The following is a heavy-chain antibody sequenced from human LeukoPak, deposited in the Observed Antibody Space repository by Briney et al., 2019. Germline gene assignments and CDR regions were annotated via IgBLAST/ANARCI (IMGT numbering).Heavy chain of an antibody. Sequence: IPSETLSLTCTVSGYSISSGYYWGWIRQPPGKGLEWIGSGSTYYNPSLKSRVTISVDTSKNQFSLKLSSVTAADTAVYYCTFNPCSGSFGFDIRGQGKKVPGSS. J-gene: IGHJ3*02. V-gene: IGHV4-38-2*02. CDR1: GYSISSGYY. D-gene: IGHD3-10*02. CDR3: TFNPCSGSFGFDI. CDR2: SGST.